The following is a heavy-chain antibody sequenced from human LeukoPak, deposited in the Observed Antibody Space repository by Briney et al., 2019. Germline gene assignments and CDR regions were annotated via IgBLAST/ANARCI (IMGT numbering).Heavy chain of an antibody. Sequence: SETLSLTCTVSGGSISSGDYYWRWIRQPPGKGLERIGYIYYSGSTYYNPSLNSRVTISVDTSKNQFSLKLSSVTAADTAVYYCARASLYDFWSGYYVRGWFDPWGQGTLVTVSS. CDR2: IYYSGST. J-gene: IGHJ5*02. V-gene: IGHV4-30-4*08. CDR3: ARASLYDFWSGYYVRGWFDP. CDR1: GGSISSGDYY. D-gene: IGHD3-3*01.